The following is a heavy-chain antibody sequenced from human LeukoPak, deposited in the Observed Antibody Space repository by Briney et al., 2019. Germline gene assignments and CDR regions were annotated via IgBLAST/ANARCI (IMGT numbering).Heavy chain of an antibody. J-gene: IGHJ4*02. CDR3: AKDLGSGSYFGNY. Sequence: PGGSLRLSCAASGFTLSSYAMSWVRQAPGKGLEWVSAISVSGNTYHADSVKGRFTISRDSSKNTLYLQMNRLRAEDAAVYYCAKDLGSGSYFGNYWSQGTLVTVSS. CDR2: ISVSGNT. CDR1: GFTLSSYA. D-gene: IGHD1-26*01. V-gene: IGHV3-23*01.